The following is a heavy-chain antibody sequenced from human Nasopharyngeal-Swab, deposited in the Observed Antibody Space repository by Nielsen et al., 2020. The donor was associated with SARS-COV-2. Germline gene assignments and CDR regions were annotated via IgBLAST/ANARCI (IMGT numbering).Heavy chain of an antibody. D-gene: IGHD6-13*01. Sequence: SETLSLTCAVSGDSTSTGRYSWDWIRQPPGKGLEWIGSIYYSGTTYYNPSLKSRVTISVDTSKNQFSLKLNSATAADTAVYYCARWSSWYNWLDPWVQGTQVIVSS. V-gene: IGHV4-39*01. CDR3: ARWSSWYNWLDP. CDR2: IYYSGTT. CDR1: GDSTSTGRYS. J-gene: IGHJ5*02.